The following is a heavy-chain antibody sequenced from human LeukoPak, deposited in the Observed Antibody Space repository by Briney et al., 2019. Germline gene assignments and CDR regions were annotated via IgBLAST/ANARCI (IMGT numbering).Heavy chain of an antibody. Sequence: SETLSLTCTVSGGSISSSSYYWGWIRQPPGKGLEWIGSIYYSGCTYYNPSLKSRVTISVDTSKNQFSLKLSSVTAADTAVYYCAAMGGALAWGSGSYYLGVYYYYYGMDVWGQGTTVTVSS. CDR1: GGSISSSSYY. V-gene: IGHV4-39*01. J-gene: IGHJ6*02. CDR2: IYYSGCT. D-gene: IGHD3-10*01. CDR3: AAMGGALAWGSGSYYLGVYYYYYGMDV.